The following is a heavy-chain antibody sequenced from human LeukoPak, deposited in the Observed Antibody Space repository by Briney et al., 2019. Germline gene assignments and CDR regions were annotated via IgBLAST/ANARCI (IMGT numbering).Heavy chain of an antibody. J-gene: IGHJ4*02. V-gene: IGHV1-24*01. CDR1: GYTLTALS. Sequence: APVKVSCKVSGYTLTALSMHRVRQGHGEGLEWMGWFDRGDGETSYAQRFQGRVTMVEDTSTKTAYMELNSLRSEDTAMYYCATGDGYPLSLRYWGQGTLVTVSS. CDR2: FDRGDGET. D-gene: IGHD5-24*01. CDR3: ATGDGYPLSLRY.